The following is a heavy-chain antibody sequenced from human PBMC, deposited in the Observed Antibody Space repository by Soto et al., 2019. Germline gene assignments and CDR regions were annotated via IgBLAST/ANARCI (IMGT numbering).Heavy chain of an antibody. CDR2: IDYSGKT. CDR3: AKNLPRTGRLDY. CDR1: GASITSTTYF. Sequence: SETLSLTCTLSGASITSTTYFWAWILNPPGKGLEWVGSIDYSGKTHYNPSLKSRVTISVDRSKNQFSLQMSSVTAADTAVYYCAKNLPRTGRLDYRGQRSFVTAPQ. V-gene: IGHV4-39*01. J-gene: IGHJ4*02.